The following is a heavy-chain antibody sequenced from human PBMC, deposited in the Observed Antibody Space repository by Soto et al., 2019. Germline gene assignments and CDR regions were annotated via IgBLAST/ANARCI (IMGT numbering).Heavy chain of an antibody. CDR3: ARDKVTRYYYYGMDV. Sequence: PGGSLRLSCAASGFTFSSYWMHWVRQAPGKGLVWVSRINSDGSSTSYADSVKGRFTISRDNAKNTLYLQMNSLRAEDTAVYYCARDKVTRYYYYGMDVWGQGTTVTVSS. V-gene: IGHV3-74*01. D-gene: IGHD2-21*02. CDR1: GFTFSSYW. J-gene: IGHJ6*02. CDR2: INSDGSST.